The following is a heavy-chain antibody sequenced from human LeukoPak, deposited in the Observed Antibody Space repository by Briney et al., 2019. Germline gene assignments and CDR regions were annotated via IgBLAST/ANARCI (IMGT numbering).Heavy chain of an antibody. CDR3: AKDIGITIFGVAQLFDY. Sequence: GGSLRLSCAASGFTFSSYAMSWVRQAPGKGLEWVSAISGSGGSTYYADSVKGRFTISRDNSKNTLYLQMNSLRAEDTAVYYCAKDIGITIFGVAQLFDYWGQGTLVTVSS. CDR1: GFTFSSYA. J-gene: IGHJ4*02. V-gene: IGHV3-23*01. CDR2: ISGSGGST. D-gene: IGHD3-3*01.